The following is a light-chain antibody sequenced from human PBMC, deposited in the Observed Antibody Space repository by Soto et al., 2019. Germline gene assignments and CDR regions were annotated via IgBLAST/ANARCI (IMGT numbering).Light chain of an antibody. CDR3: QQSETYPLT. V-gene: IGKV1-5*01. J-gene: IGKJ5*01. CDR2: DAS. CDR1: QTISTW. Sequence: DIQMTQSPSTLSGSLLDRVTSTCRASQTISTWLAWYQHKPGKAPNLLIYDASTLMSGVPSRFSGSGSGTEFTLTISSLQPGDFATYYCQQSETYPLTFGQGTRLENK.